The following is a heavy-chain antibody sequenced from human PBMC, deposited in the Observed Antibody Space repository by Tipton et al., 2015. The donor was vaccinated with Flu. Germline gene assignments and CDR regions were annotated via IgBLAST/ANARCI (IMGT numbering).Heavy chain of an antibody. D-gene: IGHD6-19*01. CDR1: GGSISSSSYY. J-gene: IGHJ4*02. V-gene: IGHV4-39*07. CDR3: ARDLGDHSSGWKGPFDY. CDR2: IYYSGST. Sequence: TLSLTCTVSGGSISSSSYYWGWIRQPPGKGLEWIGSIYYSGSTYYNPSLKSRVTISVDTSKNQFSLKLSSVTAADTAVYYCARDLGDHSSGWKGPFDYWGQGTLVTVSS.